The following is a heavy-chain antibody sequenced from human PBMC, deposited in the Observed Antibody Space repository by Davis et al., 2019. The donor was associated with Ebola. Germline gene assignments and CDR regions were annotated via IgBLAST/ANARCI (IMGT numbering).Heavy chain of an antibody. CDR1: GYTFTSYA. Sequence: ASVKVSCKASGYTFTSYAMHWVRQAPGQGLEWMGWMNPNSGNTGYAQKFQGRVTMTRNTSISTAYMELSSLRSEDTAVYYCARGMSVGDYWGQGTLVTVSS. D-gene: IGHD3-10*01. CDR3: ARGMSVGDY. V-gene: IGHV1-8*02. J-gene: IGHJ4*02. CDR2: MNPNSGNT.